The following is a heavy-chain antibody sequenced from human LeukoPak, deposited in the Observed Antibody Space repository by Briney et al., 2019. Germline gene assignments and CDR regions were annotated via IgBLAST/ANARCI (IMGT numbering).Heavy chain of an antibody. CDR2: IRSKALYGTS. J-gene: IGHJ4*02. V-gene: IGHV3-49*04. CDR1: GFRFGGYA. CDR3: VRESLRDYYFDY. Sequence: GGSLRLSCTGSGFRFGGYALSWVRQAPGKGLEWVGFIRSKALYGTSEYAASVEGRFTISRDDSNSIAYLQMNSLKTVDTGVYFCVRESLRDYYFDYWGQGSLVTVSS.